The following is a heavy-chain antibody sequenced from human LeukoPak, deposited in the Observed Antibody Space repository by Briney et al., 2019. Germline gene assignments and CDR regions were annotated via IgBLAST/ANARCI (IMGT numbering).Heavy chain of an antibody. CDR1: GYSFTSYW. J-gene: IGHJ3*02. CDR3: ARFYVWGSPPNDAFDI. V-gene: IGHV5-51*01. Sequence: GESLKISCKGSGYSFTSYWIGWVRQLRGKGLEWMGIIYPGDSDTRYSPSFQGQVTISADKSISTTYLQWSGLKASDTAMYYCARFYVWGSPPNDAFDIWGQGTMVTVSS. CDR2: IYPGDSDT. D-gene: IGHD3-16*01.